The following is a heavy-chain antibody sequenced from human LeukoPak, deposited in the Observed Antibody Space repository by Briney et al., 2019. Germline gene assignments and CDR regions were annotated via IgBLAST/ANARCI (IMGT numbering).Heavy chain of an antibody. CDR2: IYHSGST. J-gene: IGHJ6*02. CDR1: GGSISSGGYS. V-gene: IGHV4-30-2*01. CDR3: AREPSAVTGFYGMDV. Sequence: TLSLTCAVSGGSISSGGYSWSWIRQPPGKGLEWIGYIYHSGSTYYNPSLKSRVTISVDRSKNQFSLKLSSVTAADTAVYYCAREPSAVTGFYGMDVWGQGTTVTVSS. D-gene: IGHD3-10*01.